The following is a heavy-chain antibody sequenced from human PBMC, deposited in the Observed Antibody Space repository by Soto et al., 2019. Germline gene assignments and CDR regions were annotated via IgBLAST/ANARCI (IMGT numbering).Heavy chain of an antibody. J-gene: IGHJ4*02. V-gene: IGHV1-18*01. CDR1: GYTFTSYG. Sequence: QVQLVQSGAEVKKPGASVKVSCKASGYTFTSYGISWVRQAPGQGLEWMGWISAYNGNTNYAQKLQGRVTMTTDTSTSTADMELRSLRSDDTAVYYCARDYYDSSGYYPLGYWGQGTLVTVSS. CDR3: ARDYYDSSGYYPLGY. D-gene: IGHD3-22*01. CDR2: ISAYNGNT.